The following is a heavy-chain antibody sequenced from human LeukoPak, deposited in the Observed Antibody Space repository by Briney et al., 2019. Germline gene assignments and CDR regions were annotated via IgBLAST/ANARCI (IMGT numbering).Heavy chain of an antibody. D-gene: IGHD7-27*01. CDR1: GFTLSNYA. CDR2: IRPDGDDK. Sequence: HPGGSLRLTCAASGFTLSNYAMQWVRQAPGKGLEWVAFIRPDGDDKNYANSVKGRFTISRDNSKNTMYLQMSSLGTEDTAVYYCAKPNPELGKNWFDPWGQGTLVTVSS. V-gene: IGHV3-30*02. CDR3: AKPNPELGKNWFDP. J-gene: IGHJ5*02.